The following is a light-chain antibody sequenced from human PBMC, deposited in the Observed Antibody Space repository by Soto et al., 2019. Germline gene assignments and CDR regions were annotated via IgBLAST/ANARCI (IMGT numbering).Light chain of an antibody. CDR1: QSVSSY. CDR3: HQYHSPPQT. CDR2: DAS. V-gene: IGKV3-11*01. Sequence: EFVLTQSPATLSLSTRERATLSRRASQSVSSYLAWYQQKPGQAPRLLIYDASNRATGIPARFSGSGSGTDFTLTISSLEPEDSAVYYCHQYHSPPQTFGQGTKVDI. J-gene: IGKJ2*01.